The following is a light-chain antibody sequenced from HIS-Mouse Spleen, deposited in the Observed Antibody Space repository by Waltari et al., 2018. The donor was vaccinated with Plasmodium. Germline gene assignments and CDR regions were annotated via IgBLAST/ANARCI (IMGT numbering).Light chain of an antibody. CDR3: RSYTSSSTWV. CDR2: EVS. CDR1: SSDVGGYNY. J-gene: IGLJ3*02. Sequence: QSALTQPASVSGSPGQSITISCTGTSSDVGGYNYVSWYQQHPGKAPKLMIYEVSNRPSGVSNRFSGSKSGNTAVLTSAGLQAEDEADYYCRSYTSSSTWVFGGGTKLTVL. V-gene: IGLV2-14*01.